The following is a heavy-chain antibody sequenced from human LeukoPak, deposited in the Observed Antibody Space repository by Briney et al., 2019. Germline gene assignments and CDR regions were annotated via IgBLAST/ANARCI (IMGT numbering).Heavy chain of an antibody. V-gene: IGHV4-4*07. CDR2: IYTSGST. D-gene: IGHD4-23*01. CDR3: ARYSRYGGNSGYYYYYMDV. CDR1: GGSISSYY. Sequence: SETLSLTCTVSGGSISSYYWSWIRQPAGKGLEWIGRIYTSGSTNYNPSLKSRVTMSVDTSKNQFSLKLSSVTAADTAVYYCARYSRYGGNSGYYYYYMDVWGKGTTVTISS. J-gene: IGHJ6*03.